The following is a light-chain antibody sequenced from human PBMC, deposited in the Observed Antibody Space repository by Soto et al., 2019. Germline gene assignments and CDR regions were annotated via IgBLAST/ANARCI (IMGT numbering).Light chain of an antibody. J-gene: IGKJ5*01. V-gene: IGKV1-39*01. CDR2: AAS. CDR1: QTISSH. CDR3: QQSDTTPIT. Sequence: DIRMTQSPSSLSASVGDRVIITCRASQTISSHLNWYQQKPGKAPNLLVYAASSLQSGVPSRFTGSGSGTDVTLTISSLQPEDFATYFCQQSDTTPITFGQGTRL.